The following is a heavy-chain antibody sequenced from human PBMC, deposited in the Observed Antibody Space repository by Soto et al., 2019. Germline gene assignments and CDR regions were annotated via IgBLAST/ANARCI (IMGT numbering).Heavy chain of an antibody. Sequence: TLSLTCTVSGGSISSSSYYWGWIRQPPGKGLEWIGSIYYSGSTYYNPSLKSRVTISVDTSKNQFSLKLSSVTAADTAVYYCARHPYSKYYYYYMDVWGKGSTVTVSS. CDR2: IYYSGST. J-gene: IGHJ6*03. CDR3: ARHPYSKYYYYYMDV. V-gene: IGHV4-39*01. D-gene: IGHD4-4*01. CDR1: GGSISSSSYY.